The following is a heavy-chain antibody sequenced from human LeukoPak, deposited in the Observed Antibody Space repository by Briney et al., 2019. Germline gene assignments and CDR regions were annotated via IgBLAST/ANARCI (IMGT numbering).Heavy chain of an antibody. D-gene: IGHD6-13*01. CDR2: VSWNSGSI. V-gene: IGHV3-9*03. J-gene: IGHJ4*02. CDR1: GFTFDDYS. Sequence: GRSLRLSCAASGFTFDDYSMHWVRQAPGKGLEWVSGVSWNSGSIVYADSVKGRFTISRARTKNSLYLQMNSLRAEDMALYYCARGNGYSTSGYVDYWGQGTLVTVSS. CDR3: ARGNGYSTSGYVDY.